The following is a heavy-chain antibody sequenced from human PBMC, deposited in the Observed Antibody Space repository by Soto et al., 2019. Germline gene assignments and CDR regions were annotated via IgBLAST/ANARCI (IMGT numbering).Heavy chain of an antibody. D-gene: IGHD6-19*01. V-gene: IGHV4-39*01. CDR1: GGSISSSSYY. Sequence: SETLSLTCTVSGGSISSSSYYWGWIRQPPGKGLEWIGSIYYSGSTYYNPSLKSRVTISVDTSKNQFSLKLSSVTAADTAVYYCARHAGYSSGWYSRYYYYGMDVWGQGTTVTVSS. CDR3: ARHAGYSSGWYSRYYYYGMDV. CDR2: IYYSGST. J-gene: IGHJ6*02.